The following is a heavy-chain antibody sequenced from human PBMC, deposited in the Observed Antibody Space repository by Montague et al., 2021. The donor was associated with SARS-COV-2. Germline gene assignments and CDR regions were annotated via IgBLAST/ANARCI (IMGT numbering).Heavy chain of an antibody. J-gene: IGHJ6*01. D-gene: IGHD5-18*01. CDR3: ARLQGRSKVQLWREL. CDR1: GASFSGYY. V-gene: IGHV4-34*12. CDR2: IIPSGTT. Sequence: SETLSLTCAAYGASFSGYYWNWIRQPPGKGLEWIGEIIPSGTTNYNPSLRSRVTIGLDTSKNQFSLRLSSVTAADTAVYFCARLQGRSKVQLWRELWGQG.